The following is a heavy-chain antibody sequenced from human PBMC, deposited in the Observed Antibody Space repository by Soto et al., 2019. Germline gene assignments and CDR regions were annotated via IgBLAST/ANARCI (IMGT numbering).Heavy chain of an antibody. CDR1: GGTFSSYA. J-gene: IGHJ4*02. Sequence: SVKVSCKASGGTFSSYAISWVRQAPGQGLEWMGGIIPIFGTANYVQKFQGRVTITADESTSTAYMELSSLRSKDTAVYYCAGGLTGASAYFDYWGQGTLVTVSS. V-gene: IGHV1-69*13. CDR2: IIPIFGTA. D-gene: IGHD3-10*01. CDR3: AGGLTGASAYFDY.